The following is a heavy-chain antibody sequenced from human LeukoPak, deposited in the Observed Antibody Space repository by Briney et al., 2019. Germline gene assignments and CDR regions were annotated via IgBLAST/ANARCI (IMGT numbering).Heavy chain of an antibody. J-gene: IGHJ6*02. Sequence: PSETLSLTSAAYGGSFSGYYGSCIRQPPGKGLGWIGEINHSGSTNYNPSLKSRVTISVDTSKNQFSLKLSSVPAADTAVYYCASVSAYYYYGMDVWGQGTTVTVSS. CDR3: ASVSAYYYYGMDV. CDR1: GGSFSGYY. D-gene: IGHD5/OR15-5a*01. V-gene: IGHV4-34*01. CDR2: INHSGST.